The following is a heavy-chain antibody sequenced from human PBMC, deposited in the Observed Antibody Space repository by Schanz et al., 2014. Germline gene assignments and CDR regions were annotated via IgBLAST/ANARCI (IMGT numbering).Heavy chain of an antibody. V-gene: IGHV1-69*09. CDR2: IIPIHGIV. D-gene: IGHD2-15*01. J-gene: IGHJ3*02. CDR3: ARGGDPEDVFDI. CDR1: GYMYTSHF. Sequence: QVQLVQSGAEVEKPGASVTVSCKASGYMYTSHFLHWVRQAPGQGLEWMGRIIPIHGIVNYAQRIQDRVRITAEKSTSTAYMELSSLRSDDTAVYYCARGGDPEDVFDIWGQGTILTVSS.